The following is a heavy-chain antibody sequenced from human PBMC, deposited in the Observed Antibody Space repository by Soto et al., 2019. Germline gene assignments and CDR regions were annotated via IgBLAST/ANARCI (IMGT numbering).Heavy chain of an antibody. CDR3: ARGGHSSGPHDY. CDR2: ISYDGSNK. J-gene: IGHJ4*02. D-gene: IGHD6-19*01. Sequence: PGGSLRLSCAASGFTFSSYAMHWVRQAPGKGLEWVAVISYDGSNKYYADSVKGRFTISRDNSKSTLYLQMNSLRAEDTAVYYCARGGHSSGPHDYWGQGTLVTVSS. CDR1: GFTFSSYA. V-gene: IGHV3-30-3*01.